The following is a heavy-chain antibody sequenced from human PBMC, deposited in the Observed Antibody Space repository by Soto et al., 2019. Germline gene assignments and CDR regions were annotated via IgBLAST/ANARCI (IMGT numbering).Heavy chain of an antibody. CDR1: GDSISSGGHF. Sequence: SETLSLTCTVSGDSISSGGHFWTWIRQHPGKGLEWIGYIYHSGTTYYNPSLKSQVTISIDTSQNQFSLKLSSVTAADTAVYYCARDRGGPPYNWFDPWGQGTLVTVSS. V-gene: IGHV4-31*01. CDR3: ARDRGGPPYNWFDP. CDR2: IYHSGTT. D-gene: IGHD3-10*01. J-gene: IGHJ5*02.